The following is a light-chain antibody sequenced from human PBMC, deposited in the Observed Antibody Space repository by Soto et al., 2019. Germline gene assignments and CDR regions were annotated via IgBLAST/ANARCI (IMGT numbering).Light chain of an antibody. Sequence: EIVLTQSPATLSLSPGERANLSCRDSQSVSSYLAWYQRKPGQAPRLLIYDASNRATGIPARFSGSGSGTDFTLTISSLEPEDFAVYYCQQRSNWPPWTFGQGTKVEIK. CDR2: DAS. CDR1: QSVSSY. V-gene: IGKV3-11*01. CDR3: QQRSNWPPWT. J-gene: IGKJ1*01.